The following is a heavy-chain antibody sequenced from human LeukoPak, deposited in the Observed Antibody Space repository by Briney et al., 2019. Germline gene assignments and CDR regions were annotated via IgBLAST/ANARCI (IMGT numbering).Heavy chain of an antibody. D-gene: IGHD5-24*01. V-gene: IGHV3-30*18. CDR3: AKDKDDYVDY. CDR1: GFTFSSYG. Sequence: PGGSLRLSCAASGFTFSSYGMHWVRQAPGKGLEWVAVISYDGSSKYYADSVKGRLTISRDNSKNTLYLQMNSLRAEDTAVYYCAKDKDDYVDYWGQGTLVTVSS. J-gene: IGHJ4*02. CDR2: ISYDGSSK.